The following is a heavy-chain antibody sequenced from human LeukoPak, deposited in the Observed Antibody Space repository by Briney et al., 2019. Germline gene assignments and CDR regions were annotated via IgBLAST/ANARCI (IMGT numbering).Heavy chain of an antibody. CDR3: ARDGGYYYDSSGYYYRY. Sequence: GGSLRLSCAASGFTFSSYSMNWVRQAPGKGLEWVSSISSSSSYIYYADSVKGRFTIYRDNAKNSLYLQMNSLRAEDTAVYYCARDGGYYYDSSGYYYRYWGQGTLVTVSS. CDR2: ISSSSSYI. D-gene: IGHD3-22*01. CDR1: GFTFSSYS. J-gene: IGHJ4*02. V-gene: IGHV3-21*01.